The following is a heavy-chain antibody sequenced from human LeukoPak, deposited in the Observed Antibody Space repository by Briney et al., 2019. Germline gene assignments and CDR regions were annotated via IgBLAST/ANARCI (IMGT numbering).Heavy chain of an antibody. CDR3: ARDRSGAAGYWYFDL. CDR1: EFTVSSNY. Sequence: PGGSLRLSCAASEFTVSSNYMSWVCQAPGKGLEWVSVIYSGGSTYYADSVKGRFTISRDNSKNTLYLQMNSLRAEDTAVYYCARDRSGAAGYWYFDLWGRGTLVTVSS. CDR2: IYSGGST. V-gene: IGHV3-53*01. J-gene: IGHJ2*01. D-gene: IGHD6-13*01.